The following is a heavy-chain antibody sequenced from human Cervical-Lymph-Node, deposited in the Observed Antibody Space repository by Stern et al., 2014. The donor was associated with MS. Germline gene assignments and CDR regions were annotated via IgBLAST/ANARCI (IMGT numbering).Heavy chain of an antibody. CDR2: TSHSGTA. J-gene: IGHJ4*02. CDR1: GVSMRIPGLY. D-gene: IGHD6-19*01. V-gene: IGHV4-39*02. Sequence: VHLVESGPGLVKPSETLSLTCTVSGVSMRIPGLYWGWVRQPPGRGLQWIGTTSHSGTAYYHPSFESRATLSVDPSKNTFSLNLTSVTASDTAVYYCARSRRSGWYPVGAYWGQGTLVTVSS. CDR3: ARSRRSGWYPVGAY.